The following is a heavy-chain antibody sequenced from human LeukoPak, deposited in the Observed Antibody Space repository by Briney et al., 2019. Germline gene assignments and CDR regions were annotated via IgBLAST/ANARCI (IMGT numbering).Heavy chain of an antibody. D-gene: IGHD2-2*01. CDR2: ISGSGGST. Sequence: GGSLRLSCAASGFTFNSCAMSWVRQAPGKGLQWVSTISGSGGSTYYADSVKGRFTISRDNSKNTLSLRMNSLRADDTAVYYCARWFCTSTTCYYDYWGQGTLVTVSS. V-gene: IGHV3-23*01. CDR3: ARWFCTSTTCYYDY. J-gene: IGHJ4*02. CDR1: GFTFNSCA.